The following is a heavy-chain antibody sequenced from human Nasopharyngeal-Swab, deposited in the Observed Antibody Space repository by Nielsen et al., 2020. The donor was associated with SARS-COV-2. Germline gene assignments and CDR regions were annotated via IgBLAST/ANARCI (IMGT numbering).Heavy chain of an antibody. CDR1: GFTFDDYG. CDR2: INSDGSST. CDR3: ARGRYYDYVWGSYGLDY. D-gene: IGHD3-16*01. Sequence: GESLKISCAASGFTFDDYGMSWVRQAPGKGLAWVSRINSDGSSTSYADSVKGRFTISRDNAKNTLYLQMNSLRAEDTAVYYCARGRYYDYVWGSYGLDYWGQGTLVTVSS. J-gene: IGHJ4*02. V-gene: IGHV3-74*01.